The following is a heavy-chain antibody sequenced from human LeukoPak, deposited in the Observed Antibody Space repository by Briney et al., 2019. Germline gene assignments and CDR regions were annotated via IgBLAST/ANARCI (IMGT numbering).Heavy chain of an antibody. CDR2: IYTSGST. Sequence: PSETLSLTCTVSGGSISSYYWSWIRQPAGKGLEWIGRIYTSGSTNYNPSLKSRVTMSVDTSKNQLSLKLSSVTAADTAVYYCARDYYGSGSYYFDYWGQGTLVTVSS. CDR1: GGSISSYY. V-gene: IGHV4-4*07. D-gene: IGHD3-10*01. CDR3: ARDYYGSGSYYFDY. J-gene: IGHJ4*02.